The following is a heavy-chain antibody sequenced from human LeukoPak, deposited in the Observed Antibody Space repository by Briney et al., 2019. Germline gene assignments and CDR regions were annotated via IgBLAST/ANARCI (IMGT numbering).Heavy chain of an antibody. D-gene: IGHD1-26*01. Sequence: GGSLRLSCSPSGFTLSSYSTNWVRQAPGKGLEWVAFIDTTSRTMYYAGSVKGRFSISRDNAKNSLFLQMNSLRVEDTAVYYCVRDRVGGSLDYWGQGTLVTVSS. CDR3: VRDRVGGSLDY. V-gene: IGHV3-48*01. CDR1: GFTLSSYS. J-gene: IGHJ4*02. CDR2: IDTTSRTM.